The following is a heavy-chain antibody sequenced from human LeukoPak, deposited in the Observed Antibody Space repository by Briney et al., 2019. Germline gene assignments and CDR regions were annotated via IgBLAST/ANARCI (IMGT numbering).Heavy chain of an antibody. CDR1: GFTFSSYS. Sequence: GGSLRLSCAASGFTFSSYSMNWARQAPGKGLEWVSSISSSSSYIYYADSVKGRFTISRDNAKNSLYLQMNSLRAEDTAVYYCARDIAAAVDYWGQGTLVTVTS. CDR2: ISSSSSYI. D-gene: IGHD6-13*01. CDR3: ARDIAAAVDY. J-gene: IGHJ4*02. V-gene: IGHV3-21*01.